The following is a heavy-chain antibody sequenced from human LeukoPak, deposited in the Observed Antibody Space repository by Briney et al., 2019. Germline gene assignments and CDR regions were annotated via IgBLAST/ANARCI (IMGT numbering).Heavy chain of an antibody. J-gene: IGHJ4*02. CDR2: ISSSSSYI. CDR1: GFTFCSYS. D-gene: IGHD1-26*01. V-gene: IGHV3-21*01. CDR3: ARGRFGSYISLDY. Sequence: GGSLRLSCAASGFTFCSYSMNWVRQAPGKGLEWVSSISSSSSYIYYADSVKGRFTISRDNAKNSLYLQMNSLRAEDTAVYYCARGRFGSYISLDYWGQGTLVTVSS.